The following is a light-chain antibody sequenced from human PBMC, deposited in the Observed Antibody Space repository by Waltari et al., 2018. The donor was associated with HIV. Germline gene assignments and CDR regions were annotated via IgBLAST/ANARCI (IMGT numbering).Light chain of an antibody. J-gene: IGLJ2*01. CDR3: QVWDSSTDLRV. CDR1: NIGCKG. V-gene: IGLV3-21*02. Sequence: SYVLTQPPSVSVAPGQTARINWGGDNIGCKGVHWYQKKPSQAPVLVVYDDSDRPTGIPERFSGSSSWNTATLTISRVEAGDEADFYCQVWDSSTDLRVFGGGTKLTVL. CDR2: DDS.